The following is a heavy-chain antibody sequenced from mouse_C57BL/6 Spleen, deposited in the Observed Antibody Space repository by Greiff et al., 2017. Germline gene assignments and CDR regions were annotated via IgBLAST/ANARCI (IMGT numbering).Heavy chain of an antibody. CDR3: ARESGYGYFDV. Sequence: EVKLLESGPGLVKPSQTVFLTCTVTGISITTGNYRWSWIRQFPGNKLEWIGYIYYSGTITYNPSLTSRTTITRDTPKNQFFLEMNSLTAEDTATYYCARESGYGYFDVWGTGTTVTVSS. V-gene: IGHV3-5*01. D-gene: IGHD1-3*01. CDR1: GISITTGNYR. CDR2: IYYSGTI. J-gene: IGHJ1*03.